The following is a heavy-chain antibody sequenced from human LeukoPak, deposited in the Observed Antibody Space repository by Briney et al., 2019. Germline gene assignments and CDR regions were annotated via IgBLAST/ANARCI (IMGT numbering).Heavy chain of an antibody. V-gene: IGHV3-11*01. Sequence: GGSLRLSCAASGFTFSDYYMSWIRQAPGKGLEWVSYISSSGSTIYYADSVKGRFTISRDNAKNSLYLQMNSLRAEDTAVYYCARVIGFTMIVVDKWYFDLWGRGTLVTVSS. J-gene: IGHJ2*01. CDR1: GFTFSDYY. CDR3: ARVIGFTMIVVDKWYFDL. CDR2: ISSSGSTI. D-gene: IGHD3-22*01.